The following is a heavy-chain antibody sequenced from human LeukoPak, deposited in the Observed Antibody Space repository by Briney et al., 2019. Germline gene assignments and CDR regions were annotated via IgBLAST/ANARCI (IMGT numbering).Heavy chain of an antibody. CDR1: GFTFSSYS. Sequence: GGSLRLSCAASGFTFSSYSMNWVRQAPGKGLEWVSSISSSSRYIYYADSVKGRFTISRDNSKNTLYLQMNSLRAEDTAVYYCARAATVTSTDYWGQGTLVTVSS. V-gene: IGHV3-21*04. D-gene: IGHD4-17*01. CDR3: ARAATVTSTDY. CDR2: ISSSSRYI. J-gene: IGHJ4*02.